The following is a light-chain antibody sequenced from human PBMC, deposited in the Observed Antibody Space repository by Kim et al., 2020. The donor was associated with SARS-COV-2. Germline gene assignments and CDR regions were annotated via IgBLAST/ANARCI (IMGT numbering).Light chain of an antibody. Sequence: PGQSVTISCTGTSSDVGDYNYVSWYQQHPGKAPKLMIYDVSKRPSGVPDRFSGSKSGNTASLTISGLQAEDEADYYCCSYAGSYGVFGGGTQLTVL. CDR3: CSYAGSYGV. CDR1: SSDVGDYNY. J-gene: IGLJ3*02. V-gene: IGLV2-11*01. CDR2: DVS.